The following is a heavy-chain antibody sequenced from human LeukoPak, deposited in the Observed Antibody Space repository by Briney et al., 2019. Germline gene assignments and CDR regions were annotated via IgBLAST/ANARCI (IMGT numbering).Heavy chain of an antibody. Sequence: GASVKVSCKASGYTFTGYYMHWVRQAPGQGLEWMGIITPSGGTTNYAQKFQGRVTMTRDMSTSTVYMELSSLRSEDTAVYYCARDWMGVDISSWYGVFDPWGQGTLVTVSS. D-gene: IGHD6-13*01. J-gene: IGHJ5*02. CDR2: ITPSGGTT. CDR3: ARDWMGVDISSWYGVFDP. CDR1: GYTFTGYY. V-gene: IGHV1-46*01.